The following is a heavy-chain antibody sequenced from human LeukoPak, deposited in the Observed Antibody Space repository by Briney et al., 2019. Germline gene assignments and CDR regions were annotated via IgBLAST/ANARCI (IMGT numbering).Heavy chain of an antibody. V-gene: IGHV3-NL1*01. CDR3: ARDRGYSGYAHGY. CDR2: IHGNGETT. D-gene: IGHD5-12*01. J-gene: IGHJ4*02. CDR1: GFTFSSYG. Sequence: SGGSLRLSCAASGFTFSSYGMHWVRQAPGKGLEWVSGIHGNGETTYYADSVKGRFTISRDNTKNSLYLQMDSLRAEDTAVYYCARDRGYSGYAHGYWGQGTLVTVSS.